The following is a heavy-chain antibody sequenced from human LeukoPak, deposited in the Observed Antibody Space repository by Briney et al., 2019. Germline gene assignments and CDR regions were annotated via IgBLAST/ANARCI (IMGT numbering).Heavy chain of an antibody. D-gene: IGHD6-13*01. Sequence: PSETLSLTCTVSGGSISSYYWSWIRQPPGKGLEWIGYIYYSGSTNYNPSLKSRVTISVDTSKNQFSLKLSSVTAADTAVYYCARHFSLGIAAAGSSMDVWGQGTTVTVSS. CDR3: ARHFSLGIAAAGSSMDV. V-gene: IGHV4-59*08. J-gene: IGHJ6*02. CDR2: IYYSGST. CDR1: GGSISSYY.